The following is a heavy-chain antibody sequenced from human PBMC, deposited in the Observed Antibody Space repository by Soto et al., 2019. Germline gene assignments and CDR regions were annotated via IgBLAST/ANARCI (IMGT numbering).Heavy chain of an antibody. CDR2: TNNDGSTT. V-gene: IGHV3-74*01. CDR3: VRDGRVKEC. J-gene: IGHJ4*02. Sequence: PVWSLRLSCSASVFTFSSYWMHLVRHPPGKGLVWVSRTNNDGSTTIYADSVKGRFTISRDNAKNTLYLQMNSLRTEDTAVYYCVRDGRVKECWGQGTLVTVSS. D-gene: IGHD1-26*01. CDR1: VFTFSSYW.